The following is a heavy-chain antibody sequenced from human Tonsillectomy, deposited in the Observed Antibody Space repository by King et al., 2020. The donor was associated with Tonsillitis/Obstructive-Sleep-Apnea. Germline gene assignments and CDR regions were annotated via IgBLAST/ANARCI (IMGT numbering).Heavy chain of an antibody. Sequence: PLQESGPGLVKPSETLSLTCTVSGGSISSYYWSWIRQPPGKGLEWIGYIYYSGSTNYNPSLKSRVTISVDTSKNQFSLKLSSVTAADTAVYYCARDLFTFGGVLSAFDIWGQGTMVTVSS. J-gene: IGHJ3*02. V-gene: IGHV4-59*01. CDR2: IYYSGST. CDR1: GGSISSYY. CDR3: ARDLFTFGGVLSAFDI. D-gene: IGHD3-16*01.